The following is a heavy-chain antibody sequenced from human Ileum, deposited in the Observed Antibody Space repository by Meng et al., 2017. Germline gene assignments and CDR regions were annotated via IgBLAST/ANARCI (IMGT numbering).Heavy chain of an antibody. V-gene: IGHV1-18*01. CDR3: ARDIYNWNDRAFDI. CDR1: GYTFTSYG. Sequence: ASVNVPCKASGYTFTSYGISWVRQAPGQGLEWMGWISAYNGNTNYAQKLQGRVTMTTDTSTSTAYMELRSLRSDDTAVYYCARDIYNWNDRAFDIWGQGTMVTVSS. J-gene: IGHJ3*02. D-gene: IGHD1-1*01. CDR2: ISAYNGNT.